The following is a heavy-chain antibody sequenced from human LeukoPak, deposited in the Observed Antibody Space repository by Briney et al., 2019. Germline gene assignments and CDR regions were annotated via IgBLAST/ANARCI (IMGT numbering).Heavy chain of an antibody. D-gene: IGHD6-13*01. V-gene: IGHV7-4-1*02. CDR2: INTNTGNP. CDR3: ARDIKAYSSSWYNWFDP. Sequence: ASVKVSCKASGYTFTSYAMNWVRQAPGQGLEWMGWINTNTGNPTYAQGFTGRFVFSLDTSVSTAYLQISSLKAEDTAVYYCARDIKAYSSSWYNWFDPWGQGTLVTVSS. CDR1: GYTFTSYA. J-gene: IGHJ5*02.